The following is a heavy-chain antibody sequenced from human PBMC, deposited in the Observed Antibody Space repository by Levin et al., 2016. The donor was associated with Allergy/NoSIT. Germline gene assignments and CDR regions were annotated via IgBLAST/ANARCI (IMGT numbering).Heavy chain of an antibody. CDR3: ARHGPGIEYYNRYYYMDV. D-gene: IGHD2/OR15-2a*01. Sequence: GGSLRLSCQTSGYVFTDYWIGWVRQMPGKGLEWMGLIYPADSDTRYSPSFQGQVTISADKSISTVYVQWSRLRASDTAIYYCARHGPGIEYYNRYYYMDVWGEGTTVTVSS. J-gene: IGHJ6*03. V-gene: IGHV5-51*01. CDR1: GYVFTDYW. CDR2: IYPADSDT.